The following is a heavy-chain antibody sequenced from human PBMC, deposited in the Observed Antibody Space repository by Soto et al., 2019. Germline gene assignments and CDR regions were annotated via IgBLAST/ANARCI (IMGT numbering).Heavy chain of an antibody. CDR1: GYTFTSYG. CDR2: ISGANGQT. CDR3: ARDVRKQLWVEGLSAMDV. J-gene: IGHJ6*02. D-gene: IGHD5-18*01. V-gene: IGHV1-18*01. Sequence: QVQVVQSGPEVKKPGASGMVSCKASGYTFTSYGISWVRKAPGQGLEWMGWISGANGQTTYGQKFRGRVPITTDTSTSTAYMALRSLRSDDTGVYSCARDVRKQLWVEGLSAMDVWGPGTTGTVS.